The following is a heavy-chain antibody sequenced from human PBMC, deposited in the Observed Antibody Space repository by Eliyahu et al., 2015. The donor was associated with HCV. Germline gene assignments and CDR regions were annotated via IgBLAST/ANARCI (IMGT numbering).Heavy chain of an antibody. CDR1: GFPLSSYA. CDR2: INYSGISA. CDR3: ARDRPGSDAFDV. V-gene: IGHV3-23*01. J-gene: IGHJ3*01. Sequence: EVQLLESGGGLVQPGGXLXLXCXAXGFPLSSYAXGWXRQAPGKGLEXVAIINYSGISAYYADSVKGRFTISRDSSRNTLSLQMSSLRADDTAVYFCARDRPGSDAFDVWGQGTMVTVSS. D-gene: IGHD2-15*01.